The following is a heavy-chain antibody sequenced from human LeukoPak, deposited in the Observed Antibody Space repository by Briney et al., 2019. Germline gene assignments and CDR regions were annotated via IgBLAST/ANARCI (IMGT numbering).Heavy chain of an antibody. CDR1: GVSIRSYH. V-gene: IGHV4-59*01. Sequence: SETLSLTCTVSGVSIRSYHWSWLRQPPGKGLEQMGYIYYSGSTNQSPSLKSRVTISVDTSKNQFSLKLTSVTAADTAVYYCARGQSSGGAFDIWDQGTMVTVSS. CDR3: ARGQSSGGAFDI. D-gene: IGHD6-19*01. CDR2: IYYSGST. J-gene: IGHJ3*02.